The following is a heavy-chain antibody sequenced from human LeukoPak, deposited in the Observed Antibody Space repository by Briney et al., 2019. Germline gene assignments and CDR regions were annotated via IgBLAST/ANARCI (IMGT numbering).Heavy chain of an antibody. CDR2: IYTSGST. J-gene: IGHJ5*02. V-gene: IGHV4-61*02. CDR1: GGSISSGSYY. D-gene: IGHD2-2*02. CDR3: AMELVVPAAIGWFDP. Sequence: PSETLSLTCTVSGGSISSGSYYWSWIRQPAGKGLEWIGRIYTSGSTNYNPSLKSRVTISVDTSKNQFSLKLSSVTAADTAVYYCAMELVVPAAIGWFDPWGQGTLVTVSS.